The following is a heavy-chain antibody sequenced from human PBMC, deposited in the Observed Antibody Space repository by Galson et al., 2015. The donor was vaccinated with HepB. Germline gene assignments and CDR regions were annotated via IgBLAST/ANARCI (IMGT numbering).Heavy chain of an antibody. CDR2: ISSSGSTI. J-gene: IGHJ5*02. CDR1: GFTFSDYY. D-gene: IGHD2-15*01. Sequence: SLRLSCAASGFTFSDYYMSWIRQAPGKGLEWVSYISSSGSTIYYADSVKGRFTISRDNAKNSLYLQMNSLRAEDTAVYYCAKWCSGGSCYLDPWGQGTLVTVSS. V-gene: IGHV3-11*01. CDR3: AKWCSGGSCYLDP.